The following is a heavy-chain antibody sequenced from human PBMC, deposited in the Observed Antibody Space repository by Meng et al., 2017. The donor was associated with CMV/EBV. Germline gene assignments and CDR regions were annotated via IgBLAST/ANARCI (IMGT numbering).Heavy chain of an antibody. CDR2: IYHSGST. CDR3: AREWGGIVVVPAAMGIDY. J-gene: IGHJ4*02. V-gene: IGHV4-38-2*02. Sequence: GSLRLSCTVSGYSISSGYYWGWIRQPPGKGLEWIVSIYHSGSTYYNPSLKSRVTISVDTSKNQFSLKLSSVTAADTAVYYCAREWGGIVVVPAAMGIDYWGQGTLVTVSS. D-gene: IGHD2-2*01. CDR1: GYSISSGYY.